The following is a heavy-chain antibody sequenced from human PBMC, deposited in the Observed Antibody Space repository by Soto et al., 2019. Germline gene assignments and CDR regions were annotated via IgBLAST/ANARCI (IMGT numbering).Heavy chain of an antibody. V-gene: IGHV3-73*01. CDR2: IRSKGHNYAT. D-gene: IGHD3-16*01. J-gene: IGHJ5*02. CDR3: TRDLFSYDYSGILWFDP. CDR1: WFAFSGSA. Sequence: GGSLRLSCASSWFAFSGSAMYWVRQASGKGPEWVGRIRSKGHNYATEYAASVRGRFTISRDDSKNTAYLQMNSLQTEDTAVYYCTRDLFSYDYSGILWFDPWGQGTLVTVSS.